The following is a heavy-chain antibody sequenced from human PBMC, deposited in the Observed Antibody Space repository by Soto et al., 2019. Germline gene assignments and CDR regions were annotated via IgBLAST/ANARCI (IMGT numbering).Heavy chain of an antibody. CDR2: IIPMFGTA. D-gene: IGHD3-22*01. J-gene: IGHJ4*02. V-gene: IGHV1-69*13. Sequence: SVKVSCKTSGGTFSSYAISWVRQAPGQGLEWMGGIIPMFGTANYAQKFQGRVTITADESTSTAYMELSSLRSEDTAVYYCARARAKDYDAVGYYYSTFDYWGQGTLVTVSS. CDR1: GGTFSSYA. CDR3: ARARAKDYDAVGYYYSTFDY.